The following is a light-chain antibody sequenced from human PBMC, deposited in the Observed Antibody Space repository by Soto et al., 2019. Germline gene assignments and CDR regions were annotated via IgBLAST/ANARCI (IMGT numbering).Light chain of an antibody. CDR1: QSISSW. V-gene: IGKV1-5*01. J-gene: IGKJ4*01. CDR3: QQYNSYPLT. Sequence: DIQMTQSPSTLSASVGDRVTITCRASQSISSWLAWYQQKPGKAPKLLIYDASSLESGVPSRFSGSGSGTEFTLTIRSLKTDDFATYYCQQYNSYPLTFGGGTKVEIK. CDR2: DAS.